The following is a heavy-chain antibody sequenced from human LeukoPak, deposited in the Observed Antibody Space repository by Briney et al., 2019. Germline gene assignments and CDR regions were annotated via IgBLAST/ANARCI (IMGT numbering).Heavy chain of an antibody. CDR2: INHSGST. J-gene: IGHJ5*02. D-gene: IGHD3-3*01. CDR3: ARAPPSFGVVLDWFDP. Sequence: PSETLSLTCAVYGGSFSGYYWSWIRQPPGKGLEWIGEINHSGSTNYNPSLKSRVTISVDTSKNQFSLKLSSVTAADTAVYYCARAPPSFGVVLDWFDPWGQGTLVTVSS. CDR1: GGSFSGYY. V-gene: IGHV4-34*01.